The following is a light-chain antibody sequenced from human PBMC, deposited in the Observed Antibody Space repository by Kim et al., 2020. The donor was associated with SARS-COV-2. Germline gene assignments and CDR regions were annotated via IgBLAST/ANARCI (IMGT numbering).Light chain of an antibody. CDR3: QQYGRSST. J-gene: IGKJ1*01. CDR2: GAS. Sequence: WCPGERATLSCRASQSVTSNFLAWYQQKPGQAPRLVIYGASTRATGIPDRFSGSGSGTDFTLSISRLEPEDFAVYYCQQYGRSSTFGQGTKVDIK. CDR1: QSVTSNF. V-gene: IGKV3-20*01.